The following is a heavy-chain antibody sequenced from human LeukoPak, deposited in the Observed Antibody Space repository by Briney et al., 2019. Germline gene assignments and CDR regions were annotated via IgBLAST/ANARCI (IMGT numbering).Heavy chain of an antibody. D-gene: IGHD6-13*01. Sequence: GGSLRLSCAASGFTFSNAWMSWVRQAPGKGLEWVGRIKSKTDGGTTGYAAPVKGRFTISRDDSKNTLYLQMNSLKTEDTAVYYCTTTDSSSWYPDYWGQGTLVTVSS. V-gene: IGHV3-15*01. CDR2: IKSKTDGGTT. CDR3: TTTDSSSWYPDY. J-gene: IGHJ4*02. CDR1: GFTFSNAW.